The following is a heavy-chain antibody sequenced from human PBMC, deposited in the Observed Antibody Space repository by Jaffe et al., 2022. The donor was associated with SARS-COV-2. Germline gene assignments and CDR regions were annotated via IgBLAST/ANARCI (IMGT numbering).Heavy chain of an antibody. J-gene: IGHJ1*01. CDR2: ITGGGGGT. V-gene: IGHV3-23*01. CDR1: GFTFSNYA. Sequence: EVQLLASGGGLVQPGGSLRLSCAASGFTFSNYAMTWVRQAPGKGLEWVSSITGGGGGTYYTDSVKGRFTVSRDNSKSTLYLQMNSLRAEDTAVYYCAMWGQNGDYLYWGQGTLVTVSS. D-gene: IGHD4-17*01. CDR3: AMWGQNGDYLY.